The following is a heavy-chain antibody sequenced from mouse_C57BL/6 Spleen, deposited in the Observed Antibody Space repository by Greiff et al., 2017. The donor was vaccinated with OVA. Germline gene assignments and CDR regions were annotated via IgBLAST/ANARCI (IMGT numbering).Heavy chain of an antibody. CDR3: ARQLRLHRGFAD. D-gene: IGHD3-2*02. CDR1: GYSITSGYD. Sequence: EVKLVESGPGMVKPSQSLSLTCTVTGYSITSGYDWHWIRHFPGNKLEWMGYISYSGCTNYNPSLKSRISITHDTSKNQFFLKLNSVTTEDAATYYCARQLRLHRGFADWGQGTLVTVSA. CDR2: ISYSGCT. J-gene: IGHJ3*01. V-gene: IGHV3-1*01.